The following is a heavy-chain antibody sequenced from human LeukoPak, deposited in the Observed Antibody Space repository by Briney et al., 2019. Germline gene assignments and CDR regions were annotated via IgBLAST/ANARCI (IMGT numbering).Heavy chain of an antibody. CDR1: GGSISSYY. Sequence: SETLSLTRTGSGGSISSYYWSWIRQPPGKGLKWIGYIYYSGSTNYNPSLKRRVTISVDTSKNQFSLKLSSVTAADTAVYYCARSHGRDWGQGTLVTVSS. CDR3: ARSHGRD. V-gene: IGHV4-59*01. J-gene: IGHJ4*02. CDR2: IYYSGST.